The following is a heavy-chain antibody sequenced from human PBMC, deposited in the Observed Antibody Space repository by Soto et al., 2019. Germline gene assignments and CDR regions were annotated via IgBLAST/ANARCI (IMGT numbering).Heavy chain of an antibody. CDR2: IWYDGSNK. V-gene: IGHV3-33*01. J-gene: IGHJ3*02. D-gene: IGHD4-17*01. CDR3: VRDSVGPKGYGDYLSDAFDI. Sequence: QVQLVESGGGVVQPGRSLRLSCAASGFTFSSYGMHWVRQAPGKGLEWVAVIWYDGSNKYYADSVKGRFTISRDNSKNTLYLQMNSLRAEDTAVYYCVRDSVGPKGYGDYLSDAFDIWGQGTMVTVSS. CDR1: GFTFSSYG.